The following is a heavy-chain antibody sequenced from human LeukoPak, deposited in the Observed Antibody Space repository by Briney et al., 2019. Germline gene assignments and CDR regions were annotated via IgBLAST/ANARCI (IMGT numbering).Heavy chain of an antibody. J-gene: IGHJ6*03. CDR1: GGSISSYY. Sequence: PSETLSLTCTVSGGSISSYYWSWIRQPPGKGLEWIGYIYYSGTTNYNPSLKSRVTISVDTSKNQFSLKLSSVAAADTAVYYCARVSWFPGTSYYYMDVWGKGTTVTVSS. CDR3: ARVSWFPGTSYYYMDV. D-gene: IGHD1-1*01. V-gene: IGHV4-59*01. CDR2: IYYSGTT.